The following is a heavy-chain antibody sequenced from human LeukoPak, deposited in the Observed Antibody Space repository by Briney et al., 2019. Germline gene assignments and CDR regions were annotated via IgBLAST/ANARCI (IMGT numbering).Heavy chain of an antibody. V-gene: IGHV4-4*07. Sequence: PSETLSLTCTVSGGSISSYYWSWIRQPAGKGLEWIGRIYTSGSTNYSPSLKSRVTMSVDTSKNQFSLKLSSVTAADTAVYYCAREDFSSSWQAIDYRGQGTLVTVSS. D-gene: IGHD6-13*01. J-gene: IGHJ4*02. CDR2: IYTSGST. CDR1: GGSISSYY. CDR3: AREDFSSSWQAIDY.